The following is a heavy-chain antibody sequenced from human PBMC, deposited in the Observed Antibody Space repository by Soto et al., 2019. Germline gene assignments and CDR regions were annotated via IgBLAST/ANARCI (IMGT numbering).Heavy chain of an antibody. D-gene: IGHD3-16*01. J-gene: IGHJ5*02. V-gene: IGHV1-69*08. CDR3: ARDFGGAAAQKLNWFDP. Sequence: QVQLVQSGTEVKKPGSSVKVSCKPSGGSFRTYSISWVRQAPGQRLEWMGRIIPIVDIVKYAQKFQDRVPITADKSTSTADMELSSLRSEDTAVYYCARDFGGAAAQKLNWFDPWGQGTLVIVSP. CDR2: IIPIVDIV. CDR1: GGSFRTYS.